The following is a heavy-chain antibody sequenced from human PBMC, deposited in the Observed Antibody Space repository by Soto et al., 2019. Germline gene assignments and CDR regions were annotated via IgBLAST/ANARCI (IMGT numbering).Heavy chain of an antibody. D-gene: IGHD3-22*01. CDR1: GFTFSSYG. CDR3: AKDTSITMIVVVITPLDY. J-gene: IGHJ4*02. V-gene: IGHV3-30*18. CDR2: ISYDGSNK. Sequence: PGGSLRLSCAASGFTFSSYGMHWVRQAPGKGLEWVAVISYDGSNKYYADSVKGRFTISRDNSKNTLYLQMNSLRAEDTAVYYCAKDTSITMIVVVITPLDYWGQGTLVTVSS.